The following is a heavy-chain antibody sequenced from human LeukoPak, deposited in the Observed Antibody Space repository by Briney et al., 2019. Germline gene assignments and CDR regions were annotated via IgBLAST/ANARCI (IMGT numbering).Heavy chain of an antibody. D-gene: IGHD6-13*01. V-gene: IGHV3-7*01. CDR2: IKQDGSEK. J-gene: IGHJ4*02. CDR1: GFTFSNYS. Sequence: GGSLRLSCAASGFTFSNYSMNWVRQAPGKGLEWVANIKQDGSEKNSVDSVKGRFTISRDNAKNSLYLQMNSLRVEDTAVYYCARDRYSSSWGQGTLVTVSS. CDR3: ARDRYSSS.